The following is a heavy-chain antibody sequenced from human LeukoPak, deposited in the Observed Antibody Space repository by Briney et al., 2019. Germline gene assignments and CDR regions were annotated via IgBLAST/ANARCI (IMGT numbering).Heavy chain of an antibody. D-gene: IGHD3-10*01. CDR1: GYTFTGYY. Sequence: GASVKVSCKASGYTFTGYYMHWVRQAPGQGLEWMGWINPNSGGTNYAQKFQGRVTMTRDTSISTAYMELSGLRFDDTATYYCAKDWELRWSQGGFDHWGQGTLLTVSS. CDR2: INPNSGGT. V-gene: IGHV1-2*02. J-gene: IGHJ4*02. CDR3: AKDWELRWSQGGFDH.